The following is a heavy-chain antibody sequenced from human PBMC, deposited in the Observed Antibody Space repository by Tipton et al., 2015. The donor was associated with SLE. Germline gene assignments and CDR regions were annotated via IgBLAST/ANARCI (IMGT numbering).Heavy chain of an antibody. CDR3: ARGGYSSGWYGDYFVY. Sequence: TLSLTCTVSGGSISSYYWSWIRQPAGKGLEWIGRICTSGSTNYNPSLKSRVTMSVDTSKNQFSLNLRSVTAADTAIYYCARGGYSSGWYGDYFVYCGQGTLVTVSS. D-gene: IGHD6-19*01. CDR2: ICTSGST. CDR1: GGSISSYY. V-gene: IGHV4-4*07. J-gene: IGHJ4*02.